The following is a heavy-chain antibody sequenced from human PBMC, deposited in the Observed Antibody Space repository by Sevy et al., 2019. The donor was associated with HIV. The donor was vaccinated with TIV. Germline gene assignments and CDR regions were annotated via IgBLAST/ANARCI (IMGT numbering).Heavy chain of an antibody. CDR3: ARASNINGLIWFGP. J-gene: IGHJ5*02. CDR2: ISWNSDTT. D-gene: IGHD2-8*01. CDR1: GFTFEDYA. Sequence: GGSLRLSCVASGFTFEDYAMHWIRQTPGKGLEWVSGISWNSDTTGYADSVKGRFTVSRDRAKNSLFLQMNSLRTEDTAFYYCARASNINGLIWFGPWGQGTLVTASS. V-gene: IGHV3-9*01.